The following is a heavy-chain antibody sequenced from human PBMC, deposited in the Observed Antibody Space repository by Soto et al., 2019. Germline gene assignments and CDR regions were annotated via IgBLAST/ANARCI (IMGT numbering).Heavy chain of an antibody. J-gene: IGHJ6*03. D-gene: IGHD3-10*01. CDR2: ISSSGSTI. Sequence: GGSLRLFCAASGFTFSDYYMSWIRQAPGKGLEWVSYISSSGSTIYYADSVKGRFTISRDNAKNSLYLQMNSLRAEDTAVYYCARASGSRTPYYYYYYMDVWGKGTTVTVSS. CDR1: GFTFSDYY. CDR3: ARASGSRTPYYYYYYMDV. V-gene: IGHV3-11*01.